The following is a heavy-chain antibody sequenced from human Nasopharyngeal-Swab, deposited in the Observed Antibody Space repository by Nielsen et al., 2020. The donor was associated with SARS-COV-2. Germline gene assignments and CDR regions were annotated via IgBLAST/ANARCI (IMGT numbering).Heavy chain of an antibody. CDR3: VRQKGALLGGYKFGMDV. V-gene: IGHV3-30*03. D-gene: IGHD2-2*02. CDR1: GFTFTNFG. CDR2: ISHDGSEI. J-gene: IGHJ6*02. Sequence: GGSLRLSCAASGFTFTNFGMHWVRQAPGKGLEWVALISHDGSEIYYEDSVKGRFTISRDSAKNTVYLEANTLRAEDTAVYYCVRQKGALLGGYKFGMDVWGQGTTVAVSS.